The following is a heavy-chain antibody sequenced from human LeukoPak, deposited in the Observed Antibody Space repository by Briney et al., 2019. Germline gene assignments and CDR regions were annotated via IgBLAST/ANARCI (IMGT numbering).Heavy chain of an antibody. Sequence: GESLKISCEGSGYSFSNYWIGWVRQMPGKGLEWMWIIYPGDYETSYSPSFQGLVTISVDKSISTAYLQWSSLKASDTAMYYCAIPPGYCGNDCSFDHWGQGTLVTVSS. CDR1: GYSFSNYW. V-gene: IGHV5-51*01. CDR2: IYPGDYET. J-gene: IGHJ4*02. CDR3: AIPPGYCGNDCSFDH. D-gene: IGHD2-21*02.